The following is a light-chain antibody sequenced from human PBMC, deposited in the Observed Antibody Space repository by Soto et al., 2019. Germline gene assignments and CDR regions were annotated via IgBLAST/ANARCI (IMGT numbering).Light chain of an antibody. Sequence: DIQMSQSPSSLSASVGDRVTITCRASQSISTYLNLYQQKPGKSPNLLIYAASNLQGGVPSRFSGSGSGTDFTLTISSLHSEDFATYYCQQTYSTPGTFGQGTKVDIK. CDR1: QSISTY. CDR3: QQTYSTPGT. V-gene: IGKV1-39*01. J-gene: IGKJ1*01. CDR2: AAS.